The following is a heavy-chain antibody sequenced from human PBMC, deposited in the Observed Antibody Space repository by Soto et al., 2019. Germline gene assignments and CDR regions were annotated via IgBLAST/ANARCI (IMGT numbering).Heavy chain of an antibody. V-gene: IGHV1-18*01. CDR1: GYTLTSYG. J-gene: IGHJ4*02. Sequence: HVQLVQSGAEVKKPGASVKVSCKASGYTLTSYGISWVRQAPGQGLEWMGWISTYNANTNYAQKFQGRVTMTTDTSRSTAYMELGSLTSDDSAVYYCAREYCTSIRCYGPDYWGQGTLVTVSS. CDR3: AREYCTSIRCYGPDY. CDR2: ISTYNANT. D-gene: IGHD2-2*01.